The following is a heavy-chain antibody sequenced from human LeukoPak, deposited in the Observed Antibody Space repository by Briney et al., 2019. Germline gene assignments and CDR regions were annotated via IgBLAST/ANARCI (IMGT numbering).Heavy chain of an antibody. CDR2: IYYSGST. D-gene: IGHD3-9*01. Sequence: SETLSLTFTISGGSISSSSYYWGWIRQPPGKGLEWIGSIYYSGSTYYNPSLKSRVTISVDTSKNQFSLKLSSVTAADTAVYYCARHYDIFDYWGQGTLVTVSS. CDR1: GGSISSSSYY. J-gene: IGHJ4*02. V-gene: IGHV4-39*01. CDR3: ARHYDIFDY.